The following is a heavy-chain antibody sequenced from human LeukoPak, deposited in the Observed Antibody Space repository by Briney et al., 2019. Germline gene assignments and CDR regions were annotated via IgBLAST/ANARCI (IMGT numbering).Heavy chain of an antibody. D-gene: IGHD1-26*01. CDR2: IIPILGIA. J-gene: IGHJ4*02. Sequence: SVKVSCKASGGTFSSYAISWVRQAPGQGLEWMGRIIPILGIANYAQKFQGRVTITTDESTSTAYMELSSLRSDDTAVYYCARGELLLDYWGQGTLVTVSS. CDR3: ARGELLLDY. CDR1: GGTFSSYA. V-gene: IGHV1-69*04.